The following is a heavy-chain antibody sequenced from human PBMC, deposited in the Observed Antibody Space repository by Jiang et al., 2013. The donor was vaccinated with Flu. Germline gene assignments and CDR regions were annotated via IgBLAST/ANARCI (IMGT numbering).Heavy chain of an antibody. CDR1: GGTFSRYA. V-gene: IGHV1-69*04. CDR2: IVPIINMA. J-gene: IGHJ6*02. Sequence: GAEVKKPGSSVKVSCQASGGTFSRYAINWVRQAPGQGLEWLGRIVPIINMAQYAPKFQDRVTITADKSTSTAYMEVYRLTSEDTAVYYCASPISGRNYYYYYGMDVWGQGTTVTVS. CDR3: ASPISGRNYYYYYGMDV. D-gene: IGHD2-2*02.